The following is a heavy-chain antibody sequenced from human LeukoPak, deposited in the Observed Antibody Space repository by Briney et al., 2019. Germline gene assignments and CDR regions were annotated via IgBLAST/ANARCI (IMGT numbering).Heavy chain of an antibody. V-gene: IGHV3-30*02. J-gene: IGHJ4*02. Sequence: GGSLRLSCAASGFTFSTNGMHWVRQAPGKGLEWVAFIRYDGSNKYYADSVKGRFTISRDNSKNTLYLQMNSLRAEDTAVYYCAKDQPYSSSWYSFDYWGRGTLVTVSS. D-gene: IGHD6-13*01. CDR2: IRYDGSNK. CDR1: GFTFSTNG. CDR3: AKDQPYSSSWYSFDY.